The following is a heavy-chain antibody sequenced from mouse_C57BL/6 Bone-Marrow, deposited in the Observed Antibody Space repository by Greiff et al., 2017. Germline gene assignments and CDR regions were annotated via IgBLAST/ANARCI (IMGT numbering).Heavy chain of an antibody. V-gene: IGHV14-4*01. Sequence: VQLQQSGAELVRPGASVKLSCTASGFNIKDDYMHWVKQRPEQGLEWIGWIDPENGDTEYASKFQGKATITADTSSNTAYLQPSSLTSEDTAVYYCTFYYGSSRFAYWGQGTLVTVSA. CDR3: TFYYGSSRFAY. CDR1: GFNIKDDY. D-gene: IGHD1-1*01. J-gene: IGHJ3*01. CDR2: IDPENGDT.